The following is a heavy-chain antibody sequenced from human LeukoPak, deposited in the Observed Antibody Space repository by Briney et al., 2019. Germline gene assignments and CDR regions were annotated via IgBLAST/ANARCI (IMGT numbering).Heavy chain of an antibody. CDR2: ISGSTGDT. CDR1: GYSFVLYG. J-gene: IGHJ4*02. Sequence: ASVKVSCKASGYSFVLYGISWVRQAPGEGPEWMGWISGSTGDTNYAQKFQGRVTMTRNTSISTAYMELSSLRSEDTAVYYCATHPRIAAARWGQGTLVTVSS. D-gene: IGHD6-13*01. V-gene: IGHV1-18*04. CDR3: ATHPRIAAAR.